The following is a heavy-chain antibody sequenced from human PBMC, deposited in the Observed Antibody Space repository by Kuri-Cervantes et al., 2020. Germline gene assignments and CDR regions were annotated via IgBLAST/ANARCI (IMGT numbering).Heavy chain of an antibody. CDR3: ATESGAAAAS. J-gene: IGHJ4*02. V-gene: IGHV3-30-3*01. D-gene: IGHD6-13*01. Sequence: GESLKISCAASGRTFSSHVMHWVRQAPGKGLEWVAVISYDGSNKYYADSVEGRFTISRDNSKNTLYLQMNSLRADDTAVYYCATESGAAAASWGQGTLVTVSS. CDR2: ISYDGSNK. CDR1: GRTFSSHV.